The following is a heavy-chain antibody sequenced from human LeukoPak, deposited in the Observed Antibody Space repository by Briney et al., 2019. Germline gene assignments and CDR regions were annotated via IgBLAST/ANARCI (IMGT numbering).Heavy chain of an antibody. J-gene: IGHJ4*02. V-gene: IGHV4-59*01. D-gene: IGHD6-19*01. CDR2: FYYSGST. Sequence: SETLSLTCTVSGGSISSYYWSWIRQPPGKGLEWIGYFYYSGSTNYNPSLKSRVTISVDTSKNQFPLKLNSVTAADTAVYYCARVVSSGWPHYFDYWGQGTLVTVSS. CDR3: ARVVSSGWPHYFDY. CDR1: GGSISSYY.